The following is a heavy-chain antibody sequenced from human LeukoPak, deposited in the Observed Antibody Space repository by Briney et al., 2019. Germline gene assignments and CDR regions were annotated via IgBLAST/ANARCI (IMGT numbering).Heavy chain of an antibody. Sequence: GGSLRLSCAASGFTFTSYAMSWVRQAPGQGLEWVGAISGSGGSTYYAHSVKGRCTTSRDTSTKTPYLQMNSLIADGPAVYYCAKAPPKPGTGSCYWLRARGYWGQGTLVTVSS. D-gene: IGHD3-10*01. J-gene: IGHJ4*02. CDR2: ISGSGGST. CDR3: AKAPPKPGTGSCYWLRARGY. CDR1: GFTFTSYA. V-gene: IGHV3-23*01.